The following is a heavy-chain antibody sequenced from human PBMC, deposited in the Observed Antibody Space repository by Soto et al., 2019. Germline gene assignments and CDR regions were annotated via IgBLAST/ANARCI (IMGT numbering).Heavy chain of an antibody. Sequence: VQLVESGGVVVQPGGSLRLSCAASGFTFEDYGMHWVRQAPGKGLEWVSLIAWDGYSTYYADSVKGRFTISRDNGKNSLFLKMKSVRTEDTALYYCAKVPSPGYYYGMDVWGQGTTVTVSS. CDR3: AKVPSPGYYYGMDV. CDR2: IAWDGYST. D-gene: IGHD7-27*01. CDR1: GFTFEDYG. J-gene: IGHJ6*02. V-gene: IGHV3-43*01.